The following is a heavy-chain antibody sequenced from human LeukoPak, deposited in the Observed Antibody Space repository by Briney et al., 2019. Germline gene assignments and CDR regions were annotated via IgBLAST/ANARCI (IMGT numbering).Heavy chain of an antibody. CDR1: GGTFSSYA. V-gene: IGHV1-69*04. D-gene: IGHD5-18*01. CDR3: AIGAVQLWDYFDY. J-gene: IGHJ4*02. CDR2: IIPILGIA. Sequence: ASVKFSCKASGGTFSSYAISWVRQAPGQGLEWMGRIIPILGIANYAQKFQGRVTITADKSTSTAYMELSSLRSEDTAVYYCAIGAVQLWDYFDYWGQGTLVTVSS.